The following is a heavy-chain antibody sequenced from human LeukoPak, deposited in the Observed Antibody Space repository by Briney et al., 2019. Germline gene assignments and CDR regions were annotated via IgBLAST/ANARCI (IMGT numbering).Heavy chain of an antibody. D-gene: IGHD3/OR15-3a*01. V-gene: IGHV3-21*06. CDR1: GFTLSSYA. J-gene: IGHJ4*02. CDR3: ARDRRGAKWTYYFDY. CDR2: ISSSSSQI. Sequence: GGSLRPSCAASGFTLSSYAMSWVRQAPGKGLEWVSSISSSSSQIYYADSVKGRFTVSRDNTKNSLYLHMTSLRAEDTSVFYCARDRRGAKWTYYFDYWGQGALVTVSS.